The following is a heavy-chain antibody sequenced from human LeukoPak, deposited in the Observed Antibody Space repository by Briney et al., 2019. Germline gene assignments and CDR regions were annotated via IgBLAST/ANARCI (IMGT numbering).Heavy chain of an antibody. CDR3: ARGSYGSGSYKYYFDY. J-gene: IGHJ4*02. V-gene: IGHV3-30*04. CDR1: GFTFSSYA. CDR2: ISYDGSNK. Sequence: GGSLRLSCAASGFTFSSYAMHWVRQAPGKGLEWVAVISYDGSNKYYADSVKGRFTISRDNSKNTLYLQMNSLRAEDTAVYYCARGSYGSGSYKYYFDYWGQGTLVTVSS. D-gene: IGHD3-10*01.